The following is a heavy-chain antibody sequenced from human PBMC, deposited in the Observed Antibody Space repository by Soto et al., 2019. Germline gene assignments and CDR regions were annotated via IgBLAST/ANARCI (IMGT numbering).Heavy chain of an antibody. V-gene: IGHV3-23*01. CDR2: ISGSGGLK. D-gene: IGHD1-26*01. CDR1: GFTFTNYV. Sequence: EVQLSESGGGLRQPGGSLRLSCAASGFTFTNYVMTWVRQTPGKGLEWVSGISGSGGLKYYADSVQGRFTVSRDNSKNILYLQMDNLRDEDTALYYCAREVGAPSGWLDPWGQGTQVTVSS. CDR3: AREVGAPSGWLDP. J-gene: IGHJ5*02.